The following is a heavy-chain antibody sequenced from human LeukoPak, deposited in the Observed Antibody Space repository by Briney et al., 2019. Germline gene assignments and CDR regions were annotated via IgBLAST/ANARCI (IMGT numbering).Heavy chain of an antibody. V-gene: IGHV1-8*01. J-gene: IGHJ4*02. CDR1: GNTFTSYD. CDR3: ARVQVRGVIIVLGY. D-gene: IGHD3-10*01. CDR2: MNPNCGNT. Sequence: ASVKVSCKASGNTFTSYDINWVRQATGQGLEWMGWMNPNCGNTGYAQKFQGRVTMTRNTSISTAYMELSSLRSEDTAVYYCARVQVRGVIIVLGYWGQGTLVTVSS.